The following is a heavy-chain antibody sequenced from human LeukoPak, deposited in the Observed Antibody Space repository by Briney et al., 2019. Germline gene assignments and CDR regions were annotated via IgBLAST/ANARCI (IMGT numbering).Heavy chain of an antibody. CDR3: ARDGNYYDSSGEFDY. Sequence: ASVTVSCKASGYTFTGYYMHWVRQAPGQGLEWMGWINPNSGGTNYAQKVQGWVTVTRDTSISTAYMELSRLRSDDTAVYYCARDGNYYDSSGEFDYWGQGTLVTVSS. CDR2: INPNSGGT. D-gene: IGHD3-22*01. CDR1: GYTFTGYY. V-gene: IGHV1-2*04. J-gene: IGHJ4*02.